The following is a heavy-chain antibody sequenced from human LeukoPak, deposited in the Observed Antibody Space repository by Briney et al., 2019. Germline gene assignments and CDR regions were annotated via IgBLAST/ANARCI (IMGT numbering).Heavy chain of an antibody. CDR2: IYRSGST. Sequence: SETLSLTCTVSGYSISSGYYWGWIRQPPGKGLEWIGSIYRSGSTYYNPSLKSRVTISVDTSKNQFSLKLSSVTAADTAVYYCARAIDYYDSSGYQSWFDPWGQGTLVTVSS. J-gene: IGHJ5*02. V-gene: IGHV4-38-2*02. CDR3: ARAIDYYDSSGYQSWFDP. CDR1: GYSISSGYY. D-gene: IGHD3-22*01.